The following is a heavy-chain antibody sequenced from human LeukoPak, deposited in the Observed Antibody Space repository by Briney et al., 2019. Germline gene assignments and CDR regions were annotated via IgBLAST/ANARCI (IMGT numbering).Heavy chain of an antibody. CDR3: ARRWGPFDY. CDR1: GGSFSGYY. Sequence: SETLSLTCAVYGGSFSGYYWSWIRQPPGKGLEWIGEINHSGSTNYNPSLKSRVTISVDTSKNQFSLKLSSVTAADTAVYYCARRWGPFDYWGQGTLVTVSS. V-gene: IGHV4-34*01. J-gene: IGHJ4*02. D-gene: IGHD1-26*01. CDR2: INHSGST.